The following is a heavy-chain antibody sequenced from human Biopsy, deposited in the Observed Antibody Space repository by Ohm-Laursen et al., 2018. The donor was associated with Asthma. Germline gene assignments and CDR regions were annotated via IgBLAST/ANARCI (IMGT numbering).Heavy chain of an antibody. J-gene: IGHJ1*01. CDR1: GFTFGDYW. Sequence: SLSLSCAASGFTFGDYWMSWVRQVPGKGLEWVANIKHDGGEKNHVDSLKGRFTISRDNAKNSLYLQMNSLRAEDTAVYYCARTFHFWSPYHAEHFQLWGQGTLVTVSS. CDR2: IKHDGGEK. V-gene: IGHV3-7*01. D-gene: IGHD3-3*02. CDR3: ARTFHFWSPYHAEHFQL.